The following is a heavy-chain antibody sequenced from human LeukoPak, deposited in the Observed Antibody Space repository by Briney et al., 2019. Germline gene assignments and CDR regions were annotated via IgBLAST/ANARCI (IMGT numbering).Heavy chain of an antibody. CDR2: LNYNGGNT. D-gene: IGHD6-19*01. Sequence: GGSLRLSCAASGFTFSTYAMTWLRQAPGKGLEWVSALNYNGGNTYYADSVKGRFTISRDNAKNSLYLQMNSLRAEDTAVYYCARKHSSGWYAHIDYWGQGTLVTVSS. CDR3: ARKHSSGWYAHIDY. J-gene: IGHJ4*02. CDR1: GFTFSTYA. V-gene: IGHV3-21*01.